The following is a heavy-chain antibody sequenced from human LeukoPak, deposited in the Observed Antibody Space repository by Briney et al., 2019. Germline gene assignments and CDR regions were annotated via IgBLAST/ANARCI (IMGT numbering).Heavy chain of an antibody. Sequence: GGSLRLSCAASGFTFSSYGMHWVRQAPGKGLEWVAVISYDGSNKYYADSVKGRFTISRDNSKNTLYLQMNSLRAEDTAVYYCAKDLDWSVAGWFDPWGQGTLVTVSS. V-gene: IGHV3-30*18. CDR1: GFTFSSYG. CDR3: AKDLDWSVAGWFDP. J-gene: IGHJ5*02. D-gene: IGHD6-19*01. CDR2: ISYDGSNK.